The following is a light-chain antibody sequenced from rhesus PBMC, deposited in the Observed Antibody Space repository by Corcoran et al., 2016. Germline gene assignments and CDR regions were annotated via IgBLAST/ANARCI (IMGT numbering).Light chain of an antibody. Sequence: EIVMTQSPATLSLSPGERATLSCRASQSVSSNLAWYQPKPGQAPRLLIYDAAKRATGIPDRFSGSGSGTDFTLTISSLEPEDVGVYYCQQESNWPLTFGGGTKVEIK. CDR1: QSVSSN. CDR3: QQESNWPLT. V-gene: IGKV3-35*01. CDR2: DAA. J-gene: IGKJ4*01.